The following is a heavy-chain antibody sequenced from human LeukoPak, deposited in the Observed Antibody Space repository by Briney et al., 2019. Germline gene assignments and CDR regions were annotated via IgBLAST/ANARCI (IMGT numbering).Heavy chain of an antibody. J-gene: IGHJ5*02. CDR1: GYTFTGYY. CDR3: ARKVVVVVASWNWFDP. D-gene: IGHD2-15*01. V-gene: IGHV1-2*02. Sequence: GASVKVSCKASGYTFTGYYIHWVRQAPGQGLEWMGWINPNSGGTNYAQKFQGRVTMTRDTSISTAYMELSRLRSDDTAVYYCARKVVVVVASWNWFDPWGQGTLVTVSS. CDR2: INPNSGGT.